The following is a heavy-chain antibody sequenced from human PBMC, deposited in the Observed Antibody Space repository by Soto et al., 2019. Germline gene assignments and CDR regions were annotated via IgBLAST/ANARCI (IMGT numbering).Heavy chain of an antibody. D-gene: IGHD6-19*01. V-gene: IGHV1-69*05. CDR2: IIPMFGTP. J-gene: IGHJ4*02. Sequence: SVKVSCKGFGAIFNTYAISWVRQAPGQGPEWLGGIIPMFGTPNYAQKLQGRVTITRDTSASTAYMELSSLRSEDTAVYYCARDTKQWLVSPVSFDHWGQGTLVTVSS. CDR1: GAIFNTYA. CDR3: ARDTKQWLVSPVSFDH.